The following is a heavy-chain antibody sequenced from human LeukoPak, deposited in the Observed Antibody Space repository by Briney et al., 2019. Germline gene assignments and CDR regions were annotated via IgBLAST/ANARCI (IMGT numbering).Heavy chain of an antibody. J-gene: IGHJ4*02. V-gene: IGHV1-69*13. CDR3: ARDSGSFYYFDY. D-gene: IGHD1-26*01. CDR2: IIPIFGTA. Sequence: SVKVSCKASGGTFSSYAISWVRQAPGQGLEWMGGIIPIFGTANYAQKFQGRVTITADESTSTAYMELSSLRSEDTAVYYCARDSGSFYYFDYWGQRTLVTVSS. CDR1: GGTFSSYA.